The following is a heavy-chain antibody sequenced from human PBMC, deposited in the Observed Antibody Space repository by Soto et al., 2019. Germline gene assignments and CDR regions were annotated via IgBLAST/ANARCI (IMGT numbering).Heavy chain of an antibody. V-gene: IGHV4-61*08. CDR3: ASTPEQRSYYYYGMDV. Sequence: SETLRLTCTVSGGSVSSSDYCWSCLRQTPGKELQWIGYIHYSGSTNYNPSLKSRVTISVDTSKNQFSLKLTSVITADTAIYYCASTPEQRSYYYYGMDVWGQGTTVTVSS. CDR2: IHYSGST. J-gene: IGHJ6*02. D-gene: IGHD1-1*01. CDR1: GGSVSSSDYC.